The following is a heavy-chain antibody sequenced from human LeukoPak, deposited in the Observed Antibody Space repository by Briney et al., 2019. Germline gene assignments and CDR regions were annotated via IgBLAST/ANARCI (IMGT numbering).Heavy chain of an antibody. V-gene: IGHV3-64D*06. D-gene: IGHD3-9*01. Sequence: GGSLRLSCSTSGLTFNNHFMRWVRQAPGKGLEYVSSIGPNGASTLYADSVKGRFTISRDNSKNALYLQLTSLRLEDTALYYCVKDLTGTWSFDYWGQGTLVTVSS. CDR1: GLTFNNHF. CDR3: VKDLTGTWSFDY. J-gene: IGHJ4*02. CDR2: IGPNGAST.